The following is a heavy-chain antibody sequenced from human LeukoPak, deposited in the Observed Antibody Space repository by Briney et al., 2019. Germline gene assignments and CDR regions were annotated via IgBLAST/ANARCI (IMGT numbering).Heavy chain of an antibody. D-gene: IGHD3-22*01. CDR2: IMPYKGMT. Sequence: GGALKVSCKASGYTFTSYGISWVRQAPGQGLEWMGWIMPYKGMTNNAQNLQGRVTITTDTTTSTAYMELRSLRSDDTAVYYCAREAKGSSGYYCYFDYWGQGTLVTVSS. CDR3: AREAKGSSGYYCYFDY. CDR1: GYTFTSYG. J-gene: IGHJ4*02. V-gene: IGHV1-18*01.